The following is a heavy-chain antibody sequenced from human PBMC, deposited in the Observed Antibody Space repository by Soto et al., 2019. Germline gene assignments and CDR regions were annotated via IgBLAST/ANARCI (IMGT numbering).Heavy chain of an antibody. Sequence: GGSLRLSCAASGFTFSSYWMSWVRQAPGKGLVWLANLSHDGTNAIYADSVKGRFSISRDIAKNTLYLQMTSLRAEDAAIYYCGRTFRDGLLGLDPWGQGTLVTVSS. CDR2: LSHDGTNA. V-gene: IGHV3-74*01. J-gene: IGHJ5*02. CDR1: GFTFSSYW. CDR3: GRTFRDGLLGLDP. D-gene: IGHD3-16*01.